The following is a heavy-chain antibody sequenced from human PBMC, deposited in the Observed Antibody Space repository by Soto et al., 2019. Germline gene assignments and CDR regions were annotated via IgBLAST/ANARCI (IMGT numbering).Heavy chain of an antibody. J-gene: IGHJ4*02. V-gene: IGHV3-11*01. D-gene: IGHD6-6*01. Sequence: QVQVVESGGGLVEPGGSLRLSCAASGFIFSDYFMSWIRQAPGKGLEWVAYISSGGDAIYYADSVKARFTISRDNAENSLYLQINSLRAEDTAVYYCARDRGQLVFDYWGQGTLVTVSS. CDR3: ARDRGQLVFDY. CDR2: ISSGGDAI. CDR1: GFIFSDYF.